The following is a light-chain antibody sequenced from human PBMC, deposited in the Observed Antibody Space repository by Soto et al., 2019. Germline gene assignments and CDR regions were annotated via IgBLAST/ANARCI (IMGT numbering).Light chain of an antibody. CDR3: ATWDGSLPGEV. CDR2: RNN. CDR1: SSNIGSNY. V-gene: IGLV1-47*01. J-gene: IGLJ2*01. Sequence: QSVLTQPPSASGTPGQRVTISCSGSSSNIGSNYVYWYQQLLGTAPKLLIYRNNKRPSGIPDRFSGSKSGTSGTLDITGLQTGDEADYYCATWDGSLPGEVFGGGTKLTVL.